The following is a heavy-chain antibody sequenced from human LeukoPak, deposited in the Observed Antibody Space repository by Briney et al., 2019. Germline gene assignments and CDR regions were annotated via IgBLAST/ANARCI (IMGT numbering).Heavy chain of an antibody. CDR1: GYTFTGYY. CDR2: INPNSGGT. CDR3: VTHLFDY. Sequence: GASVKVSCKASGYTFTGYYMHWVRQAPGQGLEWMGRINPNSGGTNYAQKFQGRVTMTTDTSTSTAYMELRSLRSDDTAVYYCVTHLFDYWGQGTLVTVSS. J-gene: IGHJ4*02. V-gene: IGHV1-2*06.